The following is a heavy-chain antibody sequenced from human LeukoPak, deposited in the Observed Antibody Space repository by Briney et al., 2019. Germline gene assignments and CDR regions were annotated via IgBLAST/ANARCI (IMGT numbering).Heavy chain of an antibody. V-gene: IGHV1-8*03. CDR1: GYTFTSYD. CDR2: MNPNSGNT. Sequence: GASVKVSCKASGYTFTSYDINWVRQATGQGLEWMGWMNPNSGNTGYAQKFQGRVTITRNTSISTAYMELSSLRSEDTAVYYCARRSGSYGLAAPGKYYYYMDVWGKGTTVTVSS. CDR3: ARRSGSYGLAAPGKYYYYMDV. J-gene: IGHJ6*03. D-gene: IGHD5-18*01.